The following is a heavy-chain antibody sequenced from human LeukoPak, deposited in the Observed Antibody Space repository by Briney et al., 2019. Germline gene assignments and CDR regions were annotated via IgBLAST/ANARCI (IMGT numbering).Heavy chain of an antibody. CDR3: AREGYCSSTSCYAPHPFDY. V-gene: IGHV1-69*06. CDR2: IIPIFGTA. CDR1: GGTFSSYA. Sequence: SVKVSCKASGGTFSSYAISWVRQAPGQGLEWMGGIIPIFGTANYAQKFQGRVTITADKSTSTAYMELSSLRSEDTAVYYCAREGYCSSTSCYAPHPFDYWGQGTLVTVSS. J-gene: IGHJ4*02. D-gene: IGHD2-2*01.